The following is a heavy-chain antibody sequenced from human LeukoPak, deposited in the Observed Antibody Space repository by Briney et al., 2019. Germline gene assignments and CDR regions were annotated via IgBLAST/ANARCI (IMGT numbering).Heavy chain of an antibody. CDR2: ISGSGGST. CDR3: AKDYYDRSGYYIFDY. CDR1: GFTFSSYA. V-gene: IGHV3-23*01. J-gene: IGHJ4*02. Sequence: AGGSLRLSCAASGFTFSSYAMSWVRQAPGEGLEWVSAISGSGGSTYYADSVKGRFTISRDNSKNTLYLQMNSLRAEDTAVYYCAKDYYDRSGYYIFDYWGQGTLVTVSS. D-gene: IGHD3-22*01.